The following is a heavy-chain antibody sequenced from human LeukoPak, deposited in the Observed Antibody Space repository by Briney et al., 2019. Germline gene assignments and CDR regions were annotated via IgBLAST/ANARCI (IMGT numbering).Heavy chain of an antibody. D-gene: IGHD3-10*01. V-gene: IGHV3-30*18. Sequence: PGGSLRLSCAASGFTFSSYGMHWVRQAPGKGLEWVAVISYDGSNKYYADSVKGRFTISRDNSKNTLYLQMNSLRAEDTAVYYCAKDQVTMVRGVPPGGMDVWGQGTTVTVSS. J-gene: IGHJ6*02. CDR3: AKDQVTMVRGVPPGGMDV. CDR2: ISYDGSNK. CDR1: GFTFSSYG.